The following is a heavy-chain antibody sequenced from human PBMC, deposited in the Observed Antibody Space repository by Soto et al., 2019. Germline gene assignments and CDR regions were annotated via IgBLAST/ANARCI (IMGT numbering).Heavy chain of an antibody. J-gene: IGHJ5*02. V-gene: IGHV2-26*01. CDR2: IFSNDEK. CDR1: GFSLSNARMG. CDR3: ARIRITMVRGVIITTEKWFDP. Sequence: SGPTLVNPTETRTLTCTVSGFSLSNARMGVSWIRQPPGKALEWLAHIFSNDEKSYSTSLKSRLTISKDTSKSQVVLTMTNMDPVDTATYYCARIRITMVRGVIITTEKWFDPWGQGTLVTVS. D-gene: IGHD3-10*01.